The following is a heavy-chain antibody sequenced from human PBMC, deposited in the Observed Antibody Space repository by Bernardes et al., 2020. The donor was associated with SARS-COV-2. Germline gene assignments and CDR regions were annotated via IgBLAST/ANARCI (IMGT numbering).Heavy chain of an antibody. Sequence: GGSLRLSCVASQFNFSMYSMDWVRQAPGKRLEWVSGVSSRNTYKYYADSVKGRLTISRDNAKNSLYLQMNSLRPEDTAIYYCARGSVEYYGSGPNWFDTWGQGTLVTVSS. D-gene: IGHD3-10*01. CDR1: QFNFSMYS. J-gene: IGHJ5*01. CDR3: ARGSVEYYGSGPNWFDT. CDR2: VSSRNTYK. V-gene: IGHV3-21*01.